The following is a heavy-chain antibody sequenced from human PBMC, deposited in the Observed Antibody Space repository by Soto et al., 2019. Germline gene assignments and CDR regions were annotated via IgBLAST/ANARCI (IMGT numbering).Heavy chain of an antibody. J-gene: IGHJ4*01. CDR3: ARRLPHDYGFDY. V-gene: IGHV3-23*01. D-gene: IGHD4-17*01. CDR2: ISGRGGST. Sequence: EVPLLESGGGLVQPGGSLRLSCAASGFTFGNYAMSWVRQAPRKGLEWVSAISGRGGSTFYADSVKGRFTISRDNSKNTLYLQLNSLRAEDTAIYYCARRLPHDYGFDYWGHGTLVTVSS. CDR1: GFTFGNYA.